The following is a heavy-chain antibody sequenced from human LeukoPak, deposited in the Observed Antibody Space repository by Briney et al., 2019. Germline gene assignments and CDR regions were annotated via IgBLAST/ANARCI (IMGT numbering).Heavy chain of an antibody. J-gene: IGHJ6*02. D-gene: IGHD6-13*01. Sequence: GASVKVSFKASGYTFTSYYMYWVRQAPGQGRAWMGIINPSGGSTSYAQKFQGRVTMTRDTSTRTGYMELISLRPEDTAVYYCARGLHRVVPVRIAAAGPYYYYGMDVWGQGTTVTVSS. CDR1: GYTFTSYY. CDR2: INPSGGST. V-gene: IGHV1-46*01. CDR3: ARGLHRVVPVRIAAAGPYYYYGMDV.